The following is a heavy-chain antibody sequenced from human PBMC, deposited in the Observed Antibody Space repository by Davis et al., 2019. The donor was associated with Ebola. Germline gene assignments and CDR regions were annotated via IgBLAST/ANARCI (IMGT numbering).Heavy chain of an antibody. CDR1: GFTFRSYA. J-gene: IGHJ4*02. CDR2: ISGSGGST. V-gene: IGHV3-23*01. CDR3: ARGRVATDYYFDY. D-gene: IGHD5-12*01. Sequence: GESLKISCAASGFTFRSYAMSWVRQAPGKGLEWVSAISGSGGSTYYADSVKGRFTISRDNSKNTLYLQMNSLRAEDTAVYYCARGRVATDYYFDYWGQGTLVTVSS.